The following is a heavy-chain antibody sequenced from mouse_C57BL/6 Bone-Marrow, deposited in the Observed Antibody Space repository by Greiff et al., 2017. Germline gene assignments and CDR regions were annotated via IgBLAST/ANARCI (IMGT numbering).Heavy chain of an antibody. CDR1: GYTFTSYW. CDR3: AGNSSGVDY. V-gene: IGHV1-59*01. J-gene: IGHJ2*01. CDR2: IDPSDSYT. Sequence: VQLQQPGAELVRPGTSVKLSCKASGYTFTSYWMHWVKQRPGQGLEWIGVIDPSDSYTNYNQKFKGKATFTVDTSSSTAYMQLSSLTSEDSAVYYGAGNSSGVDYWGQGTTLTVSS. D-gene: IGHD3-2*02.